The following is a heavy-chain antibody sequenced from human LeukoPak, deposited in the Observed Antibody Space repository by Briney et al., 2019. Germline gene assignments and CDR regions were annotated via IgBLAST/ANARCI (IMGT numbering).Heavy chain of an antibody. CDR2: INWNGGST. D-gene: IGHD3-22*01. J-gene: IGHJ3*02. V-gene: IGHV3-20*04. CDR1: GFTFDDYG. CDR3: SRATYDSSGYYPEGAFDI. Sequence: GGSLRLSCAASGFTFDDYGMSWVRQAPGKGLEWVSGINWNGGSTGYADSVKGRFTISRDNAKNSLYLQMNSLRAEDTSLYYCSRATYDSSGYYPEGAFDIWGQGTMVTVSS.